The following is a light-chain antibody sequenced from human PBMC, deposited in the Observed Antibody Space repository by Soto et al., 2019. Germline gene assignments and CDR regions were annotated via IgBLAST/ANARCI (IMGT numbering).Light chain of an antibody. J-gene: IGLJ3*02. CDR1: SGSVSTTYY. CDR2: STN. CDR3: VLYMGSGISV. V-gene: IGLV8-61*01. Sequence: QAVVTQEPSFSVSPGGTVTLTCGLSSGSVSTTYYPSWYQQIPGQAPRTLIYSTNTRSSGVPDRFSGSILGNKAALTITGAQADDEGDYYCVLYMGSGISVFGGGTKLTVL.